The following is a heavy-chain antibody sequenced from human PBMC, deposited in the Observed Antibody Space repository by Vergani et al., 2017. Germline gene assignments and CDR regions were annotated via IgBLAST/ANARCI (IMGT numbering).Heavy chain of an antibody. Sequence: EVQLVESGGGLVQPGGSLRLSCAASGFTFSSYWMSWVRQAPGKGLEWVANIKQDGSAKYYVDSVKGRFTISRDNAKNSLYLQMNSLIAEDTAVYYCARDQAGATTFDYWGQGTLVTVSS. V-gene: IGHV3-7*01. J-gene: IGHJ4*02. D-gene: IGHD1-26*01. CDR2: IKQDGSAK. CDR3: ARDQAGATTFDY. CDR1: GFTFSSYW.